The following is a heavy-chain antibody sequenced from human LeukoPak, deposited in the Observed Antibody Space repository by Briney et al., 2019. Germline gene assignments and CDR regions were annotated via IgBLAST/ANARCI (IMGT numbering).Heavy chain of an antibody. D-gene: IGHD6-13*01. V-gene: IGHV1-2*02. J-gene: IGHJ6*03. CDR3: ASPHSSSWYSRLGMDV. CDR1: GYTFTGYY. Sequence: GASVKVSCKASGYTFTGYYMHWVRQAPGQGLEWMGWINPNSGGTNYAQKFQGRVTMTRDTSISTAYMELSRLRSDDTAVYYCASPHSSSWYSRLGMDVWGKGTTVTVSS. CDR2: INPNSGGT.